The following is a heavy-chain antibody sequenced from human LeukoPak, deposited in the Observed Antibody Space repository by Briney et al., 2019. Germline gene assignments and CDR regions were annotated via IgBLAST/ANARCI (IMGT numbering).Heavy chain of an antibody. J-gene: IGHJ4*02. CDR2: ISSNGNT. Sequence: PSETLSLTCAVSGDSVTSGGSYWSWIRQPPGKGLEWIGYISSNGNTDYNPSLDSRVTISVDTSKNQFSLKLTSVTAADTAVYYCARGPNWYYNSWGQGTLVTVS. CDR3: ARGPNWYYNS. CDR1: GDSVTSGGSY. D-gene: IGHD1-7*01. V-gene: IGHV4-61*08.